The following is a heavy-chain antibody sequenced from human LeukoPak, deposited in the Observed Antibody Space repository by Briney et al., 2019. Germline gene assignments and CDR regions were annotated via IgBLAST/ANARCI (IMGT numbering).Heavy chain of an antibody. Sequence: GGSLRLSCTASGFTFINYSMNWVRQAPGKGLEWVSSISTNSAFIYYADSVKGRFTISRDNARNSLYLQMNSLRAEDTAVYYCARDGSGYDDAFDIWGQGTMVTVSS. CDR1: GFTFINYS. J-gene: IGHJ3*02. CDR3: ARDGSGYDDAFDI. V-gene: IGHV3-21*01. CDR2: ISTNSAFI. D-gene: IGHD3-10*01.